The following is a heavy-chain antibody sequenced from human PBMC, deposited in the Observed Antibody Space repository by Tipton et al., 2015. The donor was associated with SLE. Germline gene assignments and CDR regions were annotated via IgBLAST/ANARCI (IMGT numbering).Heavy chain of an antibody. Sequence: TLSLTCSVYGGSFSDYYWTWIRQPPGKGLEWIGAINHSGSTSYNPSLQSRVTTSIDTSKSQFSLKLTSVTAADTAMYYCARRGIAVAADWYFDLWGRGTLVTVSS. CDR2: INHSGST. D-gene: IGHD6-19*01. V-gene: IGHV4-34*01. J-gene: IGHJ2*01. CDR1: GGSFSDYY. CDR3: ARRGIAVAADWYFDL.